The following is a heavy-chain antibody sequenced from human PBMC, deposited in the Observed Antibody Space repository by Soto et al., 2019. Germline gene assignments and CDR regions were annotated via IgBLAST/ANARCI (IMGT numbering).Heavy chain of an antibody. CDR2: INPNSGGT. D-gene: IGHD3-22*01. Sequence: QVQLVQSGAEVKKPGASVKVSCKASGYTFTAYYMHWLRQAPGQGLEWMGWINPNSGGTNYAQRFQGRVTVTNDTSISTTYMELSSLGSDDTAVYYCARGDFDRSGNYNADWFAPWGQGTLVTVSS. CDR1: GYTFTAYY. CDR3: ARGDFDRSGNYNADWFAP. V-gene: IGHV1-2*02. J-gene: IGHJ5*02.